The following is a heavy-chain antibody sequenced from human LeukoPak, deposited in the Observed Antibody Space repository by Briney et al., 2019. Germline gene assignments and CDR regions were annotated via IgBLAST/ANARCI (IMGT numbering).Heavy chain of an antibody. J-gene: IGHJ4*02. CDR3: AALYQDY. V-gene: IGHV3-7*01. CDR1: GFTFSSNW. D-gene: IGHD2-2*02. CDR2: IKQDESGK. Sequence: GGSLRLSCAASGFTFSSNWMNWLRQAPGKGLEWVANIKQDESGKYYVDSVKGRFTISRDNAKNSLYLQMNSLRAEDTAMYYCAALYQDYWGQGTLVTVSS.